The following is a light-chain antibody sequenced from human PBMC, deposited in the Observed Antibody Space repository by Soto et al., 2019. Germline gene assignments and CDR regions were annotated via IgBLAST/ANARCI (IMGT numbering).Light chain of an antibody. CDR2: GAS. Sequence: EIVLTQSPGTLSLSPGERATLSYRASQSISSSYLAWYQQKPGQAPRLLIYGASSRATGIPDRFSGSGSETDFTLTISRLEPEDFAVYYCQQYGNSLFTFGPGTKVDIK. CDR3: QQYGNSLFT. V-gene: IGKV3-20*01. J-gene: IGKJ3*01. CDR1: QSISSSY.